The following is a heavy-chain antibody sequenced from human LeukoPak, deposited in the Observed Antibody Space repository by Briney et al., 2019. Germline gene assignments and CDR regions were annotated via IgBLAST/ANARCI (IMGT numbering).Heavy chain of an antibody. D-gene: IGHD4-17*01. J-gene: IGHJ4*02. Sequence: PSETLSLTXTVSGGSISSSSYYWGRIRQPPGQGLEWIGSIYYSGDTYYNPSIKSRVTISVDTSKNQFSLKLSSMTAADTAVYYCARHSGMTTVTAYLDCWGQGTLVTVSS. CDR2: IYYSGDT. CDR1: GGSISSSSYY. V-gene: IGHV4-39*01. CDR3: ARHSGMTTVTAYLDC.